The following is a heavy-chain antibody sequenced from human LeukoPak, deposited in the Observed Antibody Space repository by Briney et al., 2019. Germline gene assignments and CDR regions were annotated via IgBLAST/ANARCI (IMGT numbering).Heavy chain of an antibody. Sequence: PGGSLRLSCTASGFTFGDYAMSWVRQAPGKGLEWVGFIRSKAYGGTTEYAASVKGRFTISRDDSKSIAYLQMNSLKTEDTAVYYCTRGRPDYGDYAWFDPWGQGTLVTVSS. J-gene: IGHJ5*02. CDR3: TRGRPDYGDYAWFDP. CDR1: GFTFGDYA. V-gene: IGHV3-49*04. CDR2: IRSKAYGGTT. D-gene: IGHD4-17*01.